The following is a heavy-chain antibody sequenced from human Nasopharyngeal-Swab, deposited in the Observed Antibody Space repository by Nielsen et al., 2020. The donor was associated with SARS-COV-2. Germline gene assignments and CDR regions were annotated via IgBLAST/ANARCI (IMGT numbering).Heavy chain of an antibody. CDR2: ITSSSSYI. D-gene: IGHD3-22*01. CDR1: GFTFSSCT. CDR3: ARNSPDSSGYYQYFQH. J-gene: IGHJ1*01. Sequence: GESLKISCAASGFTFSSCTMNWVRQAPGKGLEWVSSITSSSSYIYYAGSVKGRFTISRDNAKNSLYLQMNSLRAEDTAVYYCARNSPDSSGYYQYFQHWGQGTLVTVSS. V-gene: IGHV3-21*01.